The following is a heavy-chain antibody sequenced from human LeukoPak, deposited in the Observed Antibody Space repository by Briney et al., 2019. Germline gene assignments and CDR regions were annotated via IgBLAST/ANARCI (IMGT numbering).Heavy chain of an antibody. CDR1: GYTFTSYY. CDR3: ARDRTESGAFDI. Sequence: SVKVSCKASGYTFTSYYMHWVRQAPGQGLEWMGGIIPIFGTANYAQKFQGRVTITADESTSTAYMELSSLRSEDTAVYYCARDRTESGAFDIWGQGTMVTVSS. CDR2: IIPIFGTA. V-gene: IGHV1-69*13. D-gene: IGHD1-14*01. J-gene: IGHJ3*02.